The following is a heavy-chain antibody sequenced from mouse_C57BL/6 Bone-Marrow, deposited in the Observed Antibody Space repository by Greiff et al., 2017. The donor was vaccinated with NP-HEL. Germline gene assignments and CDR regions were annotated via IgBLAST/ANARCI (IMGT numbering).Heavy chain of an antibody. D-gene: IGHD2-1*01. V-gene: IGHV1-82*01. CDR3: ARVYYGNYGTPGGCDV. Sequence: VQLQQSGPELVKPGASVKISCKASGYAFSSSWMNWVKQRPGKGLEWIGRIYPGDGDTNYNGKFKGKATLTADKSSSTAYMQLSSLTSEDSAVYFCARVYYGNYGTPGGCDVWGTGTTVTVSS. CDR2: IYPGDGDT. CDR1: GYAFSSSW. J-gene: IGHJ1*03.